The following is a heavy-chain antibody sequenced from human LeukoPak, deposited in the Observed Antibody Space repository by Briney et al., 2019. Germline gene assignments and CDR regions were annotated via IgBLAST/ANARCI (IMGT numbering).Heavy chain of an antibody. CDR2: IIPIFGTA. D-gene: IGHD1-7*01. CDR3: AKDLSNWNYRGGNY. CDR1: GGTFSSYA. V-gene: IGHV1-69*13. J-gene: IGHJ4*02. Sequence: SVKVSCKASGGTFSSYAISWVRQAPGQGLEWMGGIIPIFGTANYAQKFQGRVTITADESTSTAYMELSSLRSEDTAVYYCAKDLSNWNYRGGNYWGQGTLVTVSS.